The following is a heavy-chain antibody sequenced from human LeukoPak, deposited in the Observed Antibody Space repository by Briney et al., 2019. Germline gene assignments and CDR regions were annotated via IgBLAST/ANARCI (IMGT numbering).Heavy chain of an antibody. J-gene: IGHJ4*02. D-gene: IGHD4-17*01. Sequence: PGGSLRLSCAASGFTFSDYYMSWIRQAPGKGLEWVSYISSSGSTIYYADSVKGQFTISRDNAKNSLYLQMNSLRAEDTAVYYCARTLVYGDYGEGLRYWGQGTLVTVSS. CDR1: GFTFSDYY. CDR3: ARTLVYGDYGEGLRY. V-gene: IGHV3-11*01. CDR2: ISSSGSTI.